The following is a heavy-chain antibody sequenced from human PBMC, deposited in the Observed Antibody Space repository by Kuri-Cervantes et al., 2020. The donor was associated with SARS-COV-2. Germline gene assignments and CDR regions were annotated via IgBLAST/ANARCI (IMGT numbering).Heavy chain of an antibody. CDR2: ISSSSSSI. CDR3: ARGGAIFYHNSLFLPYCFDY. J-gene: IGHJ4*02. CDR1: GFTFSTYS. D-gene: IGHD2/OR15-2a*01. Sequence: GESLKISCAASGFTFSTYSMNWVRQAPGKGLEWVSSISSSSSSISYADSVKGRFTISRDNAKNSLYLQMNSLRAEDTAVYYCARGGAIFYHNSLFLPYCFDYWGQGTLVTVSS. V-gene: IGHV3-21*01.